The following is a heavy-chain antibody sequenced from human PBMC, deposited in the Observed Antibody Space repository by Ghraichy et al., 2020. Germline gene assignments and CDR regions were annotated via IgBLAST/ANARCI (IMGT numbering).Heavy chain of an antibody. CDR3: AKAIINWGTTHFDY. D-gene: IGHD7-27*01. V-gene: IGHV3-23*01. CDR2: VSGRGGST. Sequence: GGSLRLSCAASGFTFSSYAMSWVRQAPGKGLEWVSAVSGRGGSTYSADSVKGRFTISRDNSKNTLYLQLNSLRAEDTAVYYCAKAIINWGTTHFDYWGQGTLVTVSS. CDR1: GFTFSSYA. J-gene: IGHJ4*02.